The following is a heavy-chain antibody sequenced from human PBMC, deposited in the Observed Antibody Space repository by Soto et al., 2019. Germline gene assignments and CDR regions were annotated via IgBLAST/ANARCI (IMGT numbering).Heavy chain of an antibody. V-gene: IGHV1-69*06. CDR1: GGTFGSDA. CDR3: ARDRTDSGYYTNWLDP. J-gene: IGHJ5*02. D-gene: IGHD3-22*01. CDR2: IIPIFGTT. Sequence: QVHLMQSGAEVKKPGSSVKVSCKASGGTFGSDAITWVRQAPGQGLEWVGRIIPIFGTTNCAQNLQGRVTISADKSTLTSYMELHSLTSDDTALYYCARDRTDSGYYTNWLDPWGQGTQVTVSS.